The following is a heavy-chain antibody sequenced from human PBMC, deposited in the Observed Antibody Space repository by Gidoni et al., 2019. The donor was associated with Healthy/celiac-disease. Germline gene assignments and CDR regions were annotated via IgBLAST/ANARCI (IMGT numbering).Heavy chain of an antibody. Sequence: QVQLVESGGVVVQPGRSLRLSCAASGFNFSSYGMHWVRQAPGKGLEWVAVIWYDGSNKYYADSVKGRFTISRDNSKNTLYLQMNSLRAEDTAVYYCAREGIQLVDYWGQGTLVTVSS. J-gene: IGHJ4*02. CDR2: IWYDGSNK. CDR3: AREGIQLVDY. CDR1: GFNFSSYG. D-gene: IGHD5-18*01. V-gene: IGHV3-33*01.